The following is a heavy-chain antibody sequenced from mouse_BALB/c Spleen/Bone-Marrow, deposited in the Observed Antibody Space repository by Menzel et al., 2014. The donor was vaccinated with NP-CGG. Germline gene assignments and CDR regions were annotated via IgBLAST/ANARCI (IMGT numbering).Heavy chain of an antibody. D-gene: IGHD2-12*01. CDR1: GFSLTGYG. CDR3: ARAPVYDLYYAMDY. J-gene: IGHJ4*01. V-gene: IGHV2-6-7*01. CDR2: LWGDGNT. Sequence: VMLVASAPGLMAPSQGLSITCTVSGFSLTGYGIHWVRQPPGKGLEWLGMLWGDGNTDYNSASKSRLSISKDNSKSQVCLKMNSLQTDDTSRYYCARAPVYDLYYAMDYGGQGTSATVSS.